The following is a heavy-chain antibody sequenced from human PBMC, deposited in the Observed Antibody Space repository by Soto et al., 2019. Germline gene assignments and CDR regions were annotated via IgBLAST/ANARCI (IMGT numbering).Heavy chain of an antibody. V-gene: IGHV4-30-4*01. CDR2: IYYRGRT. CDR3: ASEGCDDYPFDY. Sequence: QVQLQESGPGLVKPSQTLSLTCTVSGGSISSGDYYWSWIRQPPGKGLEWIGYIYYRGRTDYNPSLISVVSGSVDTFSHRCSGKQFSVTAADTAAYDCASEGCDDYPFDYWGQGTLVTVSS. CDR1: GGSISSGDYY. J-gene: IGHJ4*02. D-gene: IGHD4-17*01.